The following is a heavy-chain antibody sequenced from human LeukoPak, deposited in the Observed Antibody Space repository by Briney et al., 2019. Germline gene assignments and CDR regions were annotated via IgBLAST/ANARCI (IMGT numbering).Heavy chain of an antibody. CDR1: GDSVSSNSAA. CDR2: TYYRSKWYN. D-gene: IGHD3-10*01. V-gene: IGHV6-1*01. J-gene: IGHJ5*02. Sequence: SQTLSLTCAISGDSVSSNSAAWNWIRQCPSRGLEWLGRTYYRSKWYNDYAVSVKSRITINPDTSKNQFSLQLNSVTPEDTAVYYCARGHGSWFGGGNWFDPWGQGTLVTVSS. CDR3: ARGHGSWFGGGNWFDP.